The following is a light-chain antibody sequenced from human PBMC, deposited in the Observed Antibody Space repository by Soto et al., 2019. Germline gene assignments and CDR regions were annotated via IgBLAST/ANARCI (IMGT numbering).Light chain of an antibody. CDR2: GAS. J-gene: IGKJ5*01. CDR1: QSLSSGY. Sequence: EIVLTQSPGTLSLSPGERVTLSCRASQSLSSGYLAWYQQKFGQAPRLLIYGASSRATGIPDRFSGSGSGTDFTLTISRLEPEDFAVYYCQQYNNWPPITFGQGTRLEIK. V-gene: IGKV3-20*01. CDR3: QQYNNWPPIT.